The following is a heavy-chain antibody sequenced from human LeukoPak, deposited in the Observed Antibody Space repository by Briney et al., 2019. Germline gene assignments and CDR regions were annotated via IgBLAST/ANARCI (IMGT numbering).Heavy chain of an antibody. Sequence: GGSLRLSCAASGFTFSSHWMHWVRHAPGKGLVWVSRINSDGSSTSYADSVKGRFTISRDNAKNTLYLQMNSLRAEDTAVYYCARDLSYSSGWYLFDYWGQGTLVTVSS. CDR2: INSDGSST. CDR1: GFTFSSHW. D-gene: IGHD6-19*01. J-gene: IGHJ4*02. CDR3: ARDLSYSSGWYLFDY. V-gene: IGHV3-74*01.